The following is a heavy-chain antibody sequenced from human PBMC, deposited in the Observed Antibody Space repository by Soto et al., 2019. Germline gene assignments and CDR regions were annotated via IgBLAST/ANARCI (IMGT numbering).Heavy chain of an antibody. CDR2: ISSSSSYI. CDR1: GFTFISYS. D-gene: IGHD3-10*01. CDR3: ASLWFGEFRPDY. Sequence: GWSLRLSCASSGFTFISYSMNWVRQAPGKGLEWVSSISSSSSYIYYADSVKGRFTISRDNAKNSLYLQMNSLRAEDTAVYYCASLWFGEFRPDYWGQGTLVTV. J-gene: IGHJ4*02. V-gene: IGHV3-21*01.